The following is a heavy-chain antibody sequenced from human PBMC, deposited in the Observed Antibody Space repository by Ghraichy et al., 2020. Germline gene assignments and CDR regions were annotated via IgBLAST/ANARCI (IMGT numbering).Heavy chain of an antibody. Sequence: GESLNIPCEASGFTFSGFSMNWVRQAPGKGLEWVSYIKSDSSAIHYAASVKGRFTISRDNVRNSLYLQMNSLRDEDTAVYYCARGVGSTDYTTHGVDPWGKGRVVGVSS. J-gene: IGHJ5*02. CDR3: ARGVGSTDYTTHGVDP. CDR2: IKSDSSAI. D-gene: IGHD4-11*01. V-gene: IGHV3-48*02. CDR1: GFTFSGFS.